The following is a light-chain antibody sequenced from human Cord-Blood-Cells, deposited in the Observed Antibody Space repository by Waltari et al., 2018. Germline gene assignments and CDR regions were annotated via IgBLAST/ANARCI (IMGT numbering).Light chain of an antibody. CDR2: RNN. Sequence: QSVLTQPPSASGTPGQRVTISCSASSSNLGSNSVNWYQQLPGTAPKLLIYRNNQRPSGVPDRFSGSKSGTSASLAISGLRSEDEADYYCAAWDDSLSGYVFGTGTKVTVL. CDR3: AAWDDSLSGYV. V-gene: IGLV1-47*01. CDR1: SSNLGSNS. J-gene: IGLJ1*01.